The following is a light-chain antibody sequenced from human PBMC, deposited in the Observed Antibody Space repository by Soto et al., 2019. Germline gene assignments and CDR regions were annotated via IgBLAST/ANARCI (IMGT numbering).Light chain of an antibody. CDR3: QHRVNWPFT. V-gene: IGKV3-15*01. CDR2: GAS. J-gene: IGKJ3*01. CDR1: HGVGNN. Sequence: EIVMTQSPATLSVSPGERATLSCRASHGVGNNLAWYQQIPGQAPRLLIYGASTRATGVPARFSGSGSATDCTLTISSLEPEDFAVYYCQHRVNWPFTFGPGTKVDI.